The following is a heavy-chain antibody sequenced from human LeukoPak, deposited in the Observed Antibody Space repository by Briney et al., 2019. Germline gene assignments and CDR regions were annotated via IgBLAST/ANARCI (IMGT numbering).Heavy chain of an antibody. J-gene: IGHJ4*02. CDR3: AKVSPTIRSSTWLHYSYN. V-gene: IGHV3-23*01. CDR2: IIGSGERT. CDR1: GFSFYSYG. D-gene: IGHD6-13*01. Sequence: GGPLRLSCVGSGFSFYSYGMPWAPHAPGKAVEWVSSIIGSGERTHNAGPVQGRFTIPRDNSKNTVYRQMSSLRGEDTAVYYWAKVSPTIRSSTWLHYSYNWGQGTLVTVSS.